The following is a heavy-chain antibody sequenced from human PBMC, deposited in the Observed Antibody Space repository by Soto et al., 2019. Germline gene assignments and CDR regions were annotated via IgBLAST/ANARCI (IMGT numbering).Heavy chain of an antibody. J-gene: IGHJ4*02. V-gene: IGHV3-66*01. Sequence: EVQLVHSGGGLVQPGGSLRLSCAASGFTVSNNYMSWVRQAPGKGLEWVSVIYRGGSTYYADSVKDRFTISRDNSENTLYLQMSSLRSEDTAVYYCAKARFGGLGAIFADYWGQGTPVTVSS. CDR3: AKARFGGLGAIFADY. CDR1: GFTVSNNY. D-gene: IGHD3-3*01. CDR2: IYRGGST.